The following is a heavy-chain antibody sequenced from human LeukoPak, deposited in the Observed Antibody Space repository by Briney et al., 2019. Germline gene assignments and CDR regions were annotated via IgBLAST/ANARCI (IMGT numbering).Heavy chain of an antibody. CDR1: GFTSSSYG. V-gene: IGHV3-30*18. J-gene: IGHJ4*02. D-gene: IGHD6-19*01. Sequence: GGSLRLSCAASGFTSSSYGMHWVRQAPGKGLEWVAGISYDGSSKTYADSLKGRFTISRDKSENTLYLQMNSLGAEDTAVYYCAKEAGLAVAGPSETFDYWGQGTLVTVSS. CDR3: AKEAGLAVAGPSETFDY. CDR2: ISYDGSSK.